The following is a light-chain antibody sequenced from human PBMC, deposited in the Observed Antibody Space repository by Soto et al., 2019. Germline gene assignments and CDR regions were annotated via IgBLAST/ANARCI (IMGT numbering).Light chain of an antibody. Sequence: EIVMTQSAATLSVSPGERVTLSCRASQSVSSNLAWYQQKPGQAPRLLIYGASTRATGIPARFSGSGSGTEFTLTISSLQSEDFAVYYCQHYNNWPYTFGQGSKLEIK. J-gene: IGKJ2*01. CDR1: QSVSSN. CDR2: GAS. V-gene: IGKV3-15*01. CDR3: QHYNNWPYT.